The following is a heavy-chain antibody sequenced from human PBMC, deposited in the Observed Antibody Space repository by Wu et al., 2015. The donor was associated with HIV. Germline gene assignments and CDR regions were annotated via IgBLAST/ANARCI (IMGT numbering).Heavy chain of an antibody. V-gene: IGHV1-18*01. CDR1: NYTFNNYA. J-gene: IGHJ4*02. D-gene: IGHD6-13*01. Sequence: QAKLVQSGAEVKKPGASVKVSCKASNYTFNNYAINWVRQAPGHGLEWMGRISTYNGHTTSARKFQDRLTLTTETSTKTAYMELRSLRSDDTAVYYCARSSALAAAGPDYWGQGTLVTVSS. CDR2: ISTYNGHT. CDR3: ARSSALAAAGPDY.